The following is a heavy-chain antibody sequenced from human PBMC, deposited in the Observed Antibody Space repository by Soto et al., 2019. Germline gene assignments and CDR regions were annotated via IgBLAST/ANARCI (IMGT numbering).Heavy chain of an antibody. Sequence: PSETLSLTCAVYGGSFSGYYWSWIRQPPGKGLEWIGEINHIGSTNYNPSLKSRVTISVDTSKNQFSLKLSSVTAADTAVYYCAGAPGYSYGYPFDYWGQGTLVTVSS. CDR2: INHIGST. CDR1: GGSFSGYY. J-gene: IGHJ4*02. CDR3: AGAPGYSYGYPFDY. D-gene: IGHD5-18*01. V-gene: IGHV4-34*01.